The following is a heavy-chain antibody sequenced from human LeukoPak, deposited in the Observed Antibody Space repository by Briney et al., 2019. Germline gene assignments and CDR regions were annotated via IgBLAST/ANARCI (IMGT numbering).Heavy chain of an antibody. CDR3: ARGVRYYDSSQDGFAFDI. V-gene: IGHV1-2*04. D-gene: IGHD3-22*01. Sequence: ASVKVSCKASGYTFTGYYMHWVRQAPGQGLEWMGWINPNSGGTNYAQKFQGWVTMTRDTSISTAYMELSRLRSDDTAVYYCARGVRYYDSSQDGFAFDIWGQGTMVTVSS. CDR1: GYTFTGYY. J-gene: IGHJ3*02. CDR2: INPNSGGT.